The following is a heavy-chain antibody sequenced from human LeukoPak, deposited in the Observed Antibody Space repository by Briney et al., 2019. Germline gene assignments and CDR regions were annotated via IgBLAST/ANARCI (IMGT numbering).Heavy chain of an antibody. D-gene: IGHD5-18*01. V-gene: IGHV4-34*01. CDR3: ARYSYGYDY. Sequence: PSETLSLTCAVYGGSFSGYYWSWIRQPPGKGLEWIGEINHSGSTNYNPSLKSRVTISVDTSKNQFPLKLSSVTAADTAVYYCARYSYGYDYWGQGTLVTVSS. CDR1: GGSFSGYY. J-gene: IGHJ4*02. CDR2: INHSGST.